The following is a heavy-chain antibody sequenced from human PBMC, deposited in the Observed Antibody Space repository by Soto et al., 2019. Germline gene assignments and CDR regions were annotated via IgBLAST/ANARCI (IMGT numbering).Heavy chain of an antibody. Sequence: GGPLRLSCAASGFTFSDYYMIWIRQAPGKGLEWVSYISSSGSTIYYADSVKGRFTISRDNAKNSLYLQMNSLRAEDTAVYYCARPYPNMDWFDPWGQGTLVTVSS. J-gene: IGHJ5*02. CDR2: ISSSGSTI. V-gene: IGHV3-11*01. D-gene: IGHD2-21*01. CDR1: GFTFSDYY. CDR3: ARPYPNMDWFDP.